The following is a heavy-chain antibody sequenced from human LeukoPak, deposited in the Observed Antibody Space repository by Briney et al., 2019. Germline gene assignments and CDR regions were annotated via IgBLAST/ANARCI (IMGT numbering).Heavy chain of an antibody. CDR1: GFTFSSYW. CDR2: IKQDGSEK. V-gene: IGHV3-7*01. J-gene: IGHJ4*02. D-gene: IGHD1-26*01. Sequence: GGSLRLSCAASGFTFSSYWMSWVRPAPGKGLEWVANIKQDGSEKYYVDSVKGRFTISRDNAKNSLYLQMNSLRAEDTAVYYCARDVRTLYSGSYYSDYWGQGTLVTVSS. CDR3: ARDVRTLYSGSYYSDY.